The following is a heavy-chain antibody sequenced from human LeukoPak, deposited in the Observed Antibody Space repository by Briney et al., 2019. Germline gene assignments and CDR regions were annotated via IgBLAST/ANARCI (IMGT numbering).Heavy chain of an antibody. CDR2: TRNKANSYIT. CDR3: ASIRGTFGY. J-gene: IGHJ4*02. V-gene: IGHV3-72*01. Sequence: GGSRRLSCAASGFTFSDHFLDRVRQAPGKGLEWVGRTRNKANSYITEYAASVKSRFTISRDDSKNSLYLQMSSLKTDDTAMYYCASIRGTFGYWGQGTLVTVSS. D-gene: IGHD1-26*01. CDR1: GFTFSDHF.